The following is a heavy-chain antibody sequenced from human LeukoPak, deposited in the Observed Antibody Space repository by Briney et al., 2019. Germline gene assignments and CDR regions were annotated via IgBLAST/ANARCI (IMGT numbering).Heavy chain of an antibody. J-gene: IGHJ6*03. CDR3: ARHGVVAATRVYYYYMDV. V-gene: IGHV5-51*01. D-gene: IGHD2-15*01. CDR1: GYSFTSYW. CDR2: IYPGDSDT. Sequence: GESLKISCTGSGYSFTSYWIGWVRQMPGKGLEWMGIIYPGDSDTRYSPSFQGQVTISADKSISTAYLQWSSLKASDTAMYYCARHGVVAATRVYYYYMDVWGKGTTVTVSS.